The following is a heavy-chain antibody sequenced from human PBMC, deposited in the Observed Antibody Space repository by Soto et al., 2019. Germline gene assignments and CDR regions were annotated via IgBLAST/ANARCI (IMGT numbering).Heavy chain of an antibody. CDR3: ANSGYSSGWPFDY. D-gene: IGHD6-19*01. V-gene: IGHV3-23*01. CDR2: ISGSGDST. Sequence: GGSLRLSCAASGFTFSSYAMSWVRQAPGKGLEWVSAISGSGDSTYYADSVKGRFTISRDNSKNTLYLQMNSLRAEDTAVYYCANSGYSSGWPFDYWGQGTLVTVSS. J-gene: IGHJ4*02. CDR1: GFTFSSYA.